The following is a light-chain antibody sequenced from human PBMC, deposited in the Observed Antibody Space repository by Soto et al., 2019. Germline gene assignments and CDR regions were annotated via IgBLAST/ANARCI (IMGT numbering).Light chain of an antibody. Sequence: EIVLTQSPASLSLSAGERVTLSCRASQSVDTMVAWYQQQVGRTPRLLLYETSNMATGVPDRFSGSGSGTYFTLTISRREPEDFAVYFCQVRIDWTRFKFTFGQGTKLEF. CDR3: QVRIDWTRFKFT. J-gene: IGKJ2*01. CDR2: ETS. V-gene: IGKV3-11*01. CDR1: QSVDTM.